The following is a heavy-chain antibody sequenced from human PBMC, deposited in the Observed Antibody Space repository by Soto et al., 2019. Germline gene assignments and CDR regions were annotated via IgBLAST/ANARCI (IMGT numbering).Heavy chain of an antibody. D-gene: IGHD6-13*01. CDR2: IYYSGST. J-gene: IGHJ5*02. Sequence: SETLSLTCTVSGGSISSGGYYWSWIRQHPGKGLEWIGYIYYSGSTYYNPPLKSRVTISVDTSKNQFSLKLSSVTAADTAVYYCARAKKGIAAAENWFDPWGQGTLVTVSS. V-gene: IGHV4-31*02. CDR1: GGSISSGGYY. CDR3: ARAKKGIAAAENWFDP.